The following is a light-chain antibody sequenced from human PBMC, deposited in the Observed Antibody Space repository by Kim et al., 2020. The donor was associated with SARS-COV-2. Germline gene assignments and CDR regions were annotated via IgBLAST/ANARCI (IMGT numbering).Light chain of an antibody. CDR1: QSVLYSSNNKNY. CDR3: QQYYSPPPWT. CDR2: WAS. Sequence: TINCKSSQSVLYSSNNKNYVAWYQQKPGQPPKLLIYWASTRESGVPDRFSGSGSGTDFTLTISSLQAEDVAVYYCQQYYSPPPWTFGQGTKVDIK. V-gene: IGKV4-1*01. J-gene: IGKJ1*01.